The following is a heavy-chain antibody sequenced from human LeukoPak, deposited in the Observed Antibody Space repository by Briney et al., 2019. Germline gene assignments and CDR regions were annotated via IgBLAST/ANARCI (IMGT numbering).Heavy chain of an antibody. D-gene: IGHD1-26*01. J-gene: IGHJ4*02. CDR1: GYTFSGYY. CDR2: INPNSGGT. Sequence: VASVKVSCKASGYTFSGYYIHWVRQAPGQGLEWMGWINPNSGGTNYAQKFQGRVTMTRDTSISTAYLELSRLRSDDTAVYFCAREPVVGALGGYFDYWGQGTLVTVSS. V-gene: IGHV1-2*02. CDR3: AREPVVGALGGYFDY.